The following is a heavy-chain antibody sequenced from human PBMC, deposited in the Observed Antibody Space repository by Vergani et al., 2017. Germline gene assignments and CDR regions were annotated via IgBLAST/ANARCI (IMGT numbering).Heavy chain of an antibody. Sequence: QVQLVESGGSVVQPGTSLRLSCGASGFTFSRHGMHWVRQAPGKGLEWVAFIRYDGSNKYYADSVKGRFTISRDNSKTTLYLQMNSLRAEDTAVYYCATVPAYYGMDVWGQGTTVTVSS. J-gene: IGHJ6*02. V-gene: IGHV3-30*02. D-gene: IGHD1-1*01. CDR2: IRYDGSNK. CDR3: ATVPAYYGMDV. CDR1: GFTFSRHG.